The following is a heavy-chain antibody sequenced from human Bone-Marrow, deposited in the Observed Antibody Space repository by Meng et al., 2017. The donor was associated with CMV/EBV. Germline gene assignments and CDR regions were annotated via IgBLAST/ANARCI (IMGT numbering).Heavy chain of an antibody. CDR2: ISSSSSYI. J-gene: IGHJ6*02. CDR3: ARDRPDNFWSGYSPGGMDV. Sequence: GESLKIPCAASGFTFSSYSMNRVRQAPGKGLEWVSSISSSSSYIYYADSVKGRFTISRDNAKNSLYLQMHRLRAEDTAVYYCARDRPDNFWSGYSPGGMDVWGQGTTVTVSS. V-gene: IGHV3-21*01. D-gene: IGHD3-3*01. CDR1: GFTFSSYS.